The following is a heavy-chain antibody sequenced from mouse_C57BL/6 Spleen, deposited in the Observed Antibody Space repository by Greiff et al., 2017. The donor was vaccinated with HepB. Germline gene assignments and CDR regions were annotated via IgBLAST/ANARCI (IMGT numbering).Heavy chain of an antibody. CDR1: GISITTGNYR. CDR3: ARDGLRREFAY. D-gene: IGHD2-4*01. CDR2: IYYSGTI. J-gene: IGHJ3*01. V-gene: IGHV3-5*01. Sequence: EVKLLESGPGLVKPSQTVFLTCTVTGISITTGNYRWSWIRQFPGNKLEWIGYIYYSGTITYNPSLTSRTTNTRDTPKNQFFLEMNSLTAEDTATYYCARDGLRREFAYWGQGTLVTVSA.